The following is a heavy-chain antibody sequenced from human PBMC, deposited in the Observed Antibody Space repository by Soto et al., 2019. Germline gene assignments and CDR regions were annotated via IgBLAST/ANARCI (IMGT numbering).Heavy chain of an antibody. CDR2: IYHSGST. CDR1: SGSISSSNW. CDR3: ARVRGVGSSWFDP. D-gene: IGHD3-10*01. Sequence: SETLSLTCAVSSGSISSSNWWSWVRQPPGKGLEWIGEIYHSGSTNYNPSLKSRVTISVDKSKNQFSLKLSSVTAADTAVYYCARVRGVGSSWFDPWGQGTLVTVSS. V-gene: IGHV4-4*02. J-gene: IGHJ5*02.